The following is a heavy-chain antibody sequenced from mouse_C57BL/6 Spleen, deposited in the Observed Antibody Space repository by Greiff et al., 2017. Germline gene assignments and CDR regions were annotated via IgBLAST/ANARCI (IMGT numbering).Heavy chain of an antibody. V-gene: IGHV1-18*01. CDR3: ARGSQSFYYYARDY. CDR2: INPNNGGT. J-gene: IGHJ4*01. CDR1: GYTFTDYN. Sequence: DVKLQESGPELVKPGASVKIPCKASGYTFTDYNMDWVKQSHGKSLEWIGDINPNNGGTIYNQKFKGKATLTVDKSSSTAYMELRSLTSEDTAVYYCARGSQSFYYYARDYWGQGTSVTVSS.